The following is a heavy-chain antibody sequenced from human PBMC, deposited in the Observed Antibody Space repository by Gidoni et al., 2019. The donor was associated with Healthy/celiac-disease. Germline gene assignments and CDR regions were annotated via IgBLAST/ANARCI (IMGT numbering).Heavy chain of an antibody. CDR3: ARDREDAYCTNGVCYPWFDP. V-gene: IGHV1-2*02. J-gene: IGHJ5*02. D-gene: IGHD2-8*01. CDR2: INPNSGGT. CDR1: GYTFTGYD. Sequence: QVQLVQSGAEVTKPGASVKGSCKASGYTFTGYDMHWVRQAPGQGLEWMGWINPNSGGTNYAQKFQGRVTMTRDTSISTAYMELSRLRSDDTAVYYCARDREDAYCTNGVCYPWFDPWGQGTLVTVSS.